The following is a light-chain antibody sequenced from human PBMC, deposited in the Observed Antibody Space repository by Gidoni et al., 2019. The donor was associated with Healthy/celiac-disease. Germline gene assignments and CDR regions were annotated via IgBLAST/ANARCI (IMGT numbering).Light chain of an antibody. CDR3: QQYNSYSGT. J-gene: IGKJ2*01. CDR2: KAS. V-gene: IGKV1-5*03. CDR1: QSISSW. Sequence: DLQMTQSPSTLSASVGDRVTITCRASQSISSWLAWYQQKPGKDPKLLIYKASSLESGVPSRFSGSGSGTEFTLTISSLQPDDFATYYCQQYNSYSGTFGQGTKLEIK.